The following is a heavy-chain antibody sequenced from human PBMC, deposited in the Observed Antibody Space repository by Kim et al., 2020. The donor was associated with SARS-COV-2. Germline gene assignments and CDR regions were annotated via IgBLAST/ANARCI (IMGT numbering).Heavy chain of an antibody. D-gene: IGHD3-22*01. V-gene: IGHV3-23*01. CDR1: GFTFSSYA. CDR2: ISGSGGST. CDR3: AKDQLSLEDSSGYRPFDY. J-gene: IGHJ4*02. Sequence: GGSLRLSCAASGFTFSSYAMSWVRQAPGKGLEWVSAISGSGGSTYYADSVKGRFTISRDNSKNTLYLQMNSLRAEDTAVYYCAKDQLSLEDSSGYRPFDYWGQGTLVTVSS.